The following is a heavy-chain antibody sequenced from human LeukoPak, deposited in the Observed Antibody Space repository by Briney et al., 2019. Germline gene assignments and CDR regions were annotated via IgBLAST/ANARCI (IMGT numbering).Heavy chain of an antibody. CDR2: ISAYNGNT. V-gene: IGHV1-18*01. J-gene: IGHJ3*02. CDR1: GYTFTSYG. Sequence: GASVKVSCKASGYTFTSYGISWVRQAPGQGLEWMGWISAYNGNTNYAQKLQGRVTMTTDTSTSTAYMELRSLRSDDTAVYYCAKPIAAEIIDAFDIWGQGTMVTVSS. CDR3: AKPIAAEIIDAFDI. D-gene: IGHD6-13*01.